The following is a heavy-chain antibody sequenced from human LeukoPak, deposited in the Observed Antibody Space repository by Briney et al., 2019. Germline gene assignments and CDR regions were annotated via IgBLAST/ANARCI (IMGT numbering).Heavy chain of an antibody. D-gene: IGHD6-19*01. CDR3: ANSSGWLYYFDY. CDR2: ISYDGSNK. CDR1: GFTFSSYA. J-gene: IGHJ4*02. Sequence: PGGSLRLSCAASGFTFSSYAMHWVRQAPGKGLEWVAVISYDGSNKYYADSVKGRFTISRDNSKNTLYLQMNSLRAEDTAVYYCANSSGWLYYFDYWGQGTLVTVSS. V-gene: IGHV3-30-3*01.